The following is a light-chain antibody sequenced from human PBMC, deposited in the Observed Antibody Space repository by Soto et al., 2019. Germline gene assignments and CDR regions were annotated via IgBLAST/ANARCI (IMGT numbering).Light chain of an antibody. CDR1: AIVGGS. J-gene: IGKJ5*01. V-gene: IGKV3-11*01. CDR3: QQRYAWPPIT. Sequence: EIVLKQSQAPLSFSPGERATLSSRAVAIVGGSLAWFHKKPGQAPSLLIYDASNRAAGIPARFSGSGSETDFTLTISNLEPEDFAVYYCQQRYAWPPITFGQGTRLEIK. CDR2: DAS.